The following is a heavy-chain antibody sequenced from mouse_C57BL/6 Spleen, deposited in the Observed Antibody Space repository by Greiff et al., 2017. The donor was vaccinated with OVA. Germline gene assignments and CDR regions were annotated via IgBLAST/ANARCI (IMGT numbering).Heavy chain of an antibody. CDR2: IDPETGGT. J-gene: IGHJ3*01. CDR3: TRSQLDYYGSSYVWFAY. D-gene: IGHD1-1*01. Sequence: QVQLQQSGAELVRPGASVTLSCKASGYTFTDYEMHWVKQTPVHGLEWIGAIDPETGGTAYNQKFKGKAILTADKSSSIAYMELRSLTSEDSAVYYCTRSQLDYYGSSYVWFAYWGQGTLVTVSA. V-gene: IGHV1-15*01. CDR1: GYTFTDYE.